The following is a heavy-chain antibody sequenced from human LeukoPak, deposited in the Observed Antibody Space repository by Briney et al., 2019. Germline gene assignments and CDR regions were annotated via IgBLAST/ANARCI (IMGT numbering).Heavy chain of an antibody. CDR2: IIPIFGTA. Sequence: VASVKVSCKASGYTFTSYGISWVRQAPGQGLEWMGGIIPIFGTANYAQKFQGRVTITADESTSTAYMELSSLRSEDTAVYYCARDMRYSSSPIDWFDPWGQGTLVTVSS. J-gene: IGHJ5*02. CDR1: GYTFTSYG. D-gene: IGHD6-13*01. CDR3: ARDMRYSSSPIDWFDP. V-gene: IGHV1-69*13.